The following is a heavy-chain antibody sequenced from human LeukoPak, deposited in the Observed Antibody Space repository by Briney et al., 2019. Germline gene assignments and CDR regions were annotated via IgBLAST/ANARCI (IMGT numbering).Heavy chain of an antibody. CDR2: IYYSGST. J-gene: IGHJ4*02. D-gene: IGHD2-15*01. CDR3: ARGGSLGYCSGGSCPPFDY. Sequence: SETLSLTCTVSGGSISSYYWSWIRQPPGKGLVWIGYIYYSGSTNYNPSLKSRVTISVDTSKNQFSLKLTSVTAADTAVYYCARGGSLGYCSGGSCPPFDYWGQGTLVTVSS. V-gene: IGHV4-59*01. CDR1: GGSISSYY.